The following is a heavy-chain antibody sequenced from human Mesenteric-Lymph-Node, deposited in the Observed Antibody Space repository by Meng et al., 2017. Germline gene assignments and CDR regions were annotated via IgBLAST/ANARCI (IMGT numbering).Heavy chain of an antibody. CDR1: GYTFTGYY. V-gene: IGHV1-2*02. CDR3: ARDLGSLWVGELEADDY. Sequence: ASVKVSCKASGYTFTGYYMHWVRQAPGQGLEGMGWINPNSGGTNYAQKFQGRVTMTRDTSISTAYMELSRLRSDDTAVYYCARDLGSLWVGELEADDYWGQGTLVTVSS. CDR2: INPNSGGT. D-gene: IGHD3-10*01. J-gene: IGHJ4*02.